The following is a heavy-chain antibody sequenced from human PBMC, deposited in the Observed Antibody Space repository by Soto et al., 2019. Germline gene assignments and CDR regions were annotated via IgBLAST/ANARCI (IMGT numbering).Heavy chain of an antibody. J-gene: IGHJ5*02. CDR2: IIPIFGTA. CDR1: GGTFSSYA. D-gene: IGHD3-9*01. V-gene: IGHV1-69*13. Sequence: ASVKVSCKASGGTFSSYAISWLRQAPGQGLEWMGGIIPIFGTANYAQKFQGRDTITADESTSTAYMELRSLRSEDTAVYYCATVLYYDILTGYQHWFDPWGQGTLVTVSS. CDR3: ATVLYYDILTGYQHWFDP.